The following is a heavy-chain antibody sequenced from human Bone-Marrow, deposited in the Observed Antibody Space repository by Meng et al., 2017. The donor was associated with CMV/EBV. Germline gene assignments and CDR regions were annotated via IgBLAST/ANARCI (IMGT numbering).Heavy chain of an antibody. D-gene: IGHD3-3*01. CDR3: ARRESAERSGYSHFDY. CDR1: GGSISSSSYY. J-gene: IGHJ4*02. Sequence: SETLSLTCTVSGGSISSSSYYWGWIRQPPGKRLEWIASIYYTGSTYYNPSLQSRVTISIDTSKNQFSLMLNSVTAADTAVYYCARRESAERSGYSHFDYWGRGTLVTVSS. V-gene: IGHV4-39*07. CDR2: IYYTGST.